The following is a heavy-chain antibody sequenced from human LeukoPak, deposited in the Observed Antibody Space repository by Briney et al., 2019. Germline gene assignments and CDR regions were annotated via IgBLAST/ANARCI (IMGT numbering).Heavy chain of an antibody. CDR1: GFTFSSYA. D-gene: IGHD1-26*01. CDR3: AKDSGSYYYYYGMDV. Sequence: GGSLRLSCAASGFTFSSYAMSWVRQAPGKGLEWVSAISGSGGSTYYADSVKGRFTFSRDNSKNTLYLQMNSLRAEDTAVYYCAKDSGSYYYYYGMDVWGQGTTVTVSS. J-gene: IGHJ6*02. V-gene: IGHV3-23*01. CDR2: ISGSGGST.